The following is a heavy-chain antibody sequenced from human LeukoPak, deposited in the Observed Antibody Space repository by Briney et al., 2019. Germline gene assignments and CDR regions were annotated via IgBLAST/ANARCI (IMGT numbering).Heavy chain of an antibody. D-gene: IGHD5-18*01. Sequence: PWGSLRLSCAASGFTFSSYAMHWVRQAPGKGLEWVAVISYDGSNKYYADSVKGRFTISRDNAKNSLYLQMNSLRAEDTAVYYCARDADDDPPSYGLEWYFDLTGRSTLVTVSS. CDR3: ARDADDDPPSYGLEWYFDL. J-gene: IGHJ2*01. V-gene: IGHV3-30-3*01. CDR1: GFTFSSYA. CDR2: ISYDGSNK.